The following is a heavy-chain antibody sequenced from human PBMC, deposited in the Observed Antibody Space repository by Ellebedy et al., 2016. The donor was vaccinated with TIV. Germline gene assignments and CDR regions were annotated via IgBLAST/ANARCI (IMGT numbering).Heavy chain of an antibody. Sequence: GESLKISCAASGFTFSSYSMNWVRQAPGKGLEWVSSISSSSGYRYYADSVKGRLTISRDNAKNSLYLQMNSLRAEDTAVYYCARVYGDYRMDVWGQGTTVTVSS. CDR1: GFTFSSYS. J-gene: IGHJ6*02. D-gene: IGHD4/OR15-4a*01. CDR2: ISSSSGYR. CDR3: ARVYGDYRMDV. V-gene: IGHV3-21*01.